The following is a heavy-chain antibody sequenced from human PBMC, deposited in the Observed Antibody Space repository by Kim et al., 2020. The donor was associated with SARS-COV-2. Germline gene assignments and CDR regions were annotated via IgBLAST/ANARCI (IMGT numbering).Heavy chain of an antibody. V-gene: IGHV4-39*01. D-gene: IGHD4-17*01. CDR3: ARHSSTVTRYYFDY. J-gene: IGHJ4*02. Sequence: PSLKGRLTITLDTSKNRFSLKLSPVTAADTAVYYCARHSSTVTRYYFDYWGQGTLVTVSS.